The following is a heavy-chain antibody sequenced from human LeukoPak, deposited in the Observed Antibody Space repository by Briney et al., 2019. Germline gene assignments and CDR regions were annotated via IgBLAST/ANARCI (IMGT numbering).Heavy chain of an antibody. J-gene: IGHJ3*02. CDR2: ISGSGGST. V-gene: IGHV3-23*01. CDR1: GFTFSSYA. D-gene: IGHD3-10*01. CDR3: AKDRANYYGSGKVDAFDI. Sequence: TGGSLRLSCAASGFTFSSYAMSWVRQPPGKGLEWVSAISGSGGSTYYADSVKGRFTISRDYFKKTLSLQMNSLRAEDTAVYYCAKDRANYYGSGKVDAFDIWGQGTMVTVSS.